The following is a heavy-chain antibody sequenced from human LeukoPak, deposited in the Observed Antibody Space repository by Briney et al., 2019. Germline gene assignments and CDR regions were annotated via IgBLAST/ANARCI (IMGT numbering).Heavy chain of an antibody. CDR1: RGSISSYH. V-gene: IGHV4-59*08. J-gene: IGHJ5*02. D-gene: IGHD2-2*01. CDR3: ARHRCGASTCYWFDP. CDR2: IYFSGST. Sequence: SETLSLTCTVPRGSISSYHWSSIRQPPGKGLEWIGYIYFSGSTNYNPSIKSRVTIAVDASKNEFSLKLSSVTAADTAMYYCARHRCGASTCYWFDPSGQGSLVTVSS.